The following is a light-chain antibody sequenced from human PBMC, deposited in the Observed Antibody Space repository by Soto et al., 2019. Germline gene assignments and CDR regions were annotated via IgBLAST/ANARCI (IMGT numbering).Light chain of an antibody. CDR2: ATS. CDR1: QSISRN. V-gene: IGKV3-15*01. Sequence: EIVMTQTPATLSVSPGERATLSCRASQSISRNLAWYQHKPGQAPRLLIYATSTRATGIPARFSGSGSGTDFTLTISSLQSEDFAVYYCQQYKNWLWTFGQGTKVET. CDR3: QQYKNWLWT. J-gene: IGKJ1*01.